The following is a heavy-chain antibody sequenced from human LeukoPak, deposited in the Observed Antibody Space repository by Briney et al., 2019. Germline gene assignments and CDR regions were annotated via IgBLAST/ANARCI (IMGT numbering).Heavy chain of an antibody. Sequence: HSETLSLTCTVSGGSISSGSYYWSWIRQPAGKGLEWIGRIYTSGSTNYNPSLKSRVTISVDTSKNQFSLKLSSVTAADAAVYYCARDPRRLTAAAAGKLESVWGQGTLVTVSS. V-gene: IGHV4-61*02. CDR3: ARDPRRLTAAAAGKLESV. CDR2: IYTSGST. CDR1: GGSISSGSYY. D-gene: IGHD6-13*01. J-gene: IGHJ4*02.